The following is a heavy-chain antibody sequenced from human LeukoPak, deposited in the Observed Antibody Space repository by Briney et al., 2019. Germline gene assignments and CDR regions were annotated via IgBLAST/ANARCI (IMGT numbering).Heavy chain of an antibody. J-gene: IGHJ2*01. V-gene: IGHV4-31*03. Sequence: SQTLSLTCTVSGGSISSGGYYWSWIRQHPGKGLEWIGYIYYSGSTYYNPSLKSRVTISVDTSKNQFSLKLSSVTAADTAMYYCARQFGIDYGGNSEFDLWGRGTLVTVSS. CDR3: ARQFGIDYGGNSEFDL. D-gene: IGHD4-23*01. CDR1: GGSISSGGYY. CDR2: IYYSGST.